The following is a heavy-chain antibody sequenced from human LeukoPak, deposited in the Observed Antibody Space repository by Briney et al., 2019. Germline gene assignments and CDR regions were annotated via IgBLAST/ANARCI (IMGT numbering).Heavy chain of an antibody. D-gene: IGHD2-15*01. V-gene: IGHV3-33*01. Sequence: PGGSLRLSSSASGFIFRDYGMHWVRQAPGKGLEWVAIVYSDGSKEYYADSVKGRFAVSRDNSKDTVFLQMNSLRAEDTAVYYCATTFPYCSSGTCALGGQGTLVTVSS. CDR1: GFIFRDYG. J-gene: IGHJ4*02. CDR2: VYSDGSKE. CDR3: ATTFPYCSSGTCAL.